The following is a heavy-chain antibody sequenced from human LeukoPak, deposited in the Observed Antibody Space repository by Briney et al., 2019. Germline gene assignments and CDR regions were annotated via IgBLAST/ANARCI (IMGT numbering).Heavy chain of an antibody. J-gene: IGHJ4*02. Sequence: SVKVSCKASGGTFSSYAISWVRQAPGQGLEWMGRIIPILGIANYAQKFQGRVTITADKSTSTAYMELSSLRSEDTAVYYCARAYSSGWYPYWGQGTLVTVSS. CDR2: IIPILGIA. CDR3: ARAYSSGWYPY. V-gene: IGHV1-69*04. CDR1: GGTFSSYA. D-gene: IGHD6-19*01.